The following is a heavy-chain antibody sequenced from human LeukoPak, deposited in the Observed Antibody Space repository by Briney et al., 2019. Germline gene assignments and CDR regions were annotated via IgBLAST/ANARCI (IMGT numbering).Heavy chain of an antibody. CDR3: ASFFCTSALCYYLDY. D-gene: IGHD2-8*01. V-gene: IGHV7-4-1*02. CDR2: INTNTGNP. Sequence: ASVKVSCKASGYTFTSNALGWVRQAPGQGLEWMGWINTNTGNPTYGQGFTGRFVFSLDTFDNTAYLQISSLQAEDTAVYSCASFFCTSALCYYLDYWGQGTLVTVSS. CDR1: GYTFTSNA. J-gene: IGHJ4*02.